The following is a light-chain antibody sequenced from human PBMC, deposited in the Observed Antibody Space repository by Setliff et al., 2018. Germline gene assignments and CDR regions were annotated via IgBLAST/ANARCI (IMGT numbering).Light chain of an antibody. CDR1: SSDVGGYNY. Sequence: SVLTQPPSASGSPGQSVTISCTGTSSDVGGYNYVSWYQQHPGKAPKLMIYEVSKRPSGVPDRFSGSKSGNTASLTVSGLQAEDEADYYCSLYAGSNNYVFGTGTKVTVL. V-gene: IGLV2-8*01. J-gene: IGLJ1*01. CDR2: EVS. CDR3: SLYAGSNNYV.